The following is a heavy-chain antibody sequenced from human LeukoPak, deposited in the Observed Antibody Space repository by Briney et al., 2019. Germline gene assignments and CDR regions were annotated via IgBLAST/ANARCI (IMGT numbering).Heavy chain of an antibody. J-gene: IGHJ4*02. V-gene: IGHV3-48*01. CDR2: ISSSSSTM. CDR1: GFTFSSYS. D-gene: IGHD6-19*01. Sequence: PGGSLRLSCAASGFTFSSYSMNWVRQAPGKGLEWVSYISSSSSTMYYADSVKGQFTISRDNAKNSLYLQMSSLRAEDTAVYYCTRVLYSSGWYGDHYWGQGTLVTVSS. CDR3: TRVLYSSGWYGDHY.